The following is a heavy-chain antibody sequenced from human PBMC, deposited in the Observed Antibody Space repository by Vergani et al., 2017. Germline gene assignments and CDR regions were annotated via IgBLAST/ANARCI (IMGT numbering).Heavy chain of an antibody. J-gene: IGHJ4*02. CDR2: ISWNSGSI. CDR1: GGSISSGDYY. V-gene: IGHV3-9*01. CDR3: AKDMRDVDTAMVIDY. D-gene: IGHD5-18*01. Sequence: VQLQESGPGLVKPSQTLSLTCTVSGGSISSGDYYRSWIRQPPGKGLEWVSGISWNSGSIGYADSVKGRFTISRDNAKNSLYLQMNSLRAEDTALYYCAKDMRDVDTAMVIDYWGQGTLVTVSS.